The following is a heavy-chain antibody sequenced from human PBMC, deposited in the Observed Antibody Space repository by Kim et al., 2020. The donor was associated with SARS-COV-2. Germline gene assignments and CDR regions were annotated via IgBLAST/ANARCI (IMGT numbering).Heavy chain of an antibody. CDR2: T. Sequence: TKYEDSVKGRFTISRDNAKNTLYLQRNSLRDEDTAVYYCARDREYQLLFDPWGQGTLVTVSS. CDR3: ARDREYQLLFDP. J-gene: IGHJ5*02. V-gene: IGHV3-74*01. D-gene: IGHD2-2*01.